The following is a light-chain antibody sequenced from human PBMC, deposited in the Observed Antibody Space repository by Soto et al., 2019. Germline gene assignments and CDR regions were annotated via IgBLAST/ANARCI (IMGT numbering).Light chain of an antibody. CDR1: SRDVGGYNY. V-gene: IGLV2-14*01. CDR2: EVS. Sequence: QSALTQPASVSGSPGQSITISCTGTSRDVGGYNYVSWYQQHPGKAPKLMIYEVSHRPSGVSNRFSGSKSGNTASLTISGLQAEDEADYYCSSYTSSSTLDVFGTGTKLTVL. J-gene: IGLJ1*01. CDR3: SSYTSSSTLDV.